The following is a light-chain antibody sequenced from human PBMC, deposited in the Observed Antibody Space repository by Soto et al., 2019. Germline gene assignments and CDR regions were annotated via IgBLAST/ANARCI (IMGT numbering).Light chain of an antibody. V-gene: IGKV1-39*01. CDR3: QQSLSTPIYS. CDR2: TAS. CDR1: QNIDNY. Sequence: DIQMTQSPSSLSASVGDRVTITCRASQNIDNYLNWYHQKPGKAPDLLIFTASSLQSGVPSRFAGSGFGTHFPLTISSLQPEDIGAYFFQQSLSTPIYSFGQGTKVDIK. J-gene: IGKJ2*03.